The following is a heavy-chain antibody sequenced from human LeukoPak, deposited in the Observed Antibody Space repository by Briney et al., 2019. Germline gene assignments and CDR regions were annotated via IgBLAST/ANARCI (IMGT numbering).Heavy chain of an antibody. Sequence: GASVKVSCKASGYTFTGYYMHWVRQAPGQGLEWMGWINLNSGGTNYAQKFQGRVTMTRDTSISTAYMELSRLRSDDTAVYYCARAFNSIQPLDYWGQGTLVTVSS. J-gene: IGHJ4*02. CDR3: ARAFNSIQPLDY. CDR2: INLNSGGT. D-gene: IGHD4-11*01. CDR1: GYTFTGYY. V-gene: IGHV1-2*02.